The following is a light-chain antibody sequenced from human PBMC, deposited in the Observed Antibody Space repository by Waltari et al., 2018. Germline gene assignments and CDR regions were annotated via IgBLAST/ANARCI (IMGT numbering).Light chain of an antibody. CDR2: DVS. V-gene: IGLV2-14*03. CDR3: NSYTSSTNVV. J-gene: IGLJ2*01. Sequence: QSVLTQSASVSGSPGQSITISCTGTSGDVGAHNYVSWYQQHPVKAPQLIIYDVSKRPSGVSNRIAASKSGNTASLTISGLQAEDEAHYYCNSYTSSTNVVFGGGTKLTVL. CDR1: SGDVGAHNY.